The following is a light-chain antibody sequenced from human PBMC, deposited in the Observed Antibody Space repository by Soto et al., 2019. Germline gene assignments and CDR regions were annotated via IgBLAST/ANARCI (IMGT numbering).Light chain of an antibody. J-gene: IGKJ1*01. V-gene: IGKV3-20*01. CDR3: QQYNSVPRT. CDR1: QSVSSY. CDR2: GAS. Sequence: EIVLTQSPGTLSLSPGERATLSCRASQSVSSYLVWYQQKPGRVPRLLIYGASSRATGIPDRFSGSGSGTDFTLTISRLEPEDFAVYYCQQYNSVPRTFGQGTKVEVK.